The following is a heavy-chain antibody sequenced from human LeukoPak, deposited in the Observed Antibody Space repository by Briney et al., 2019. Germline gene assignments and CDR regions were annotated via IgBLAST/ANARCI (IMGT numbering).Heavy chain of an antibody. V-gene: IGHV1-2*02. CDR3: ARDLPVVVVITSINAFDI. CDR1: GYTFTVYY. CDR2: INPNSGGT. Sequence: ASVTVSFKASGYTFTVYYMHWVRQAPGQGVEWMGWINPNSGGTNYAQKFQGRVTMTRDTSISTAYMELSRLRSDDTAVYYCARDLPVVVVITSINAFDIWGQGTMVTVSS. J-gene: IGHJ3*02. D-gene: IGHD3-22*01.